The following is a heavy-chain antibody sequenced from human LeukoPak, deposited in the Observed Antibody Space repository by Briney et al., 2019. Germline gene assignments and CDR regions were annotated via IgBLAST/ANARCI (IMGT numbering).Heavy chain of an antibody. CDR2: INPNSGGT. Sequence: ASVKVSCKASGYTFTGYYMHWVRQAPGQGLEWMGWINPNSGGTNYAQKFQGWVTMTRDTCISTAYMELSRLRSDDTAVYYCARGTEGVEREVPYDSSGYYVIWGQGTLVTVSS. CDR1: GYTFTGYY. V-gene: IGHV1-2*04. CDR3: ARGTEGVEREVPYDSSGYYVI. J-gene: IGHJ4*02. D-gene: IGHD3-22*01.